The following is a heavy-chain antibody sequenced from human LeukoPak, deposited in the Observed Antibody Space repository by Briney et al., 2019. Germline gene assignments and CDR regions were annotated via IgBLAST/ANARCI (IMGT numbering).Heavy chain of an antibody. CDR3: ARPPPELGIGRDAFDI. CDR1: GGTISSSSYY. V-gene: IGHV4-39*01. CDR2: IYYSGST. D-gene: IGHD7-27*01. J-gene: IGHJ3*02. Sequence: SETLSLTCTVSGGTISSSSYYWGWIRQPPGKGLEWIGSIYYSGSTYYNPSLKSRVIISVDTSKNQFSLKLSSVTAADTAVYYCARPPPELGIGRDAFDIWGQGTMVTVSS.